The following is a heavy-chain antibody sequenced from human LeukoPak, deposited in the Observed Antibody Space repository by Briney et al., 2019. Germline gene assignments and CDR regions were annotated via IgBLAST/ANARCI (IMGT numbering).Heavy chain of an antibody. D-gene: IGHD4-17*01. CDR3: ARALRTGQGDYVPVL. CDR1: GYSFTNYW. CDR2: IYPGDSET. J-gene: IGHJ4*02. V-gene: IGHV5-51*01. Sequence: GESLKISCKGSGYSFTNYWIGWVRQMPGKGLEWMTIIYPGDSETRYSPSFQGQVAISADKSIGTMYLQWSSLKASDTAMYYCARALRTGQGDYVPVLWGQGTLVIVSS.